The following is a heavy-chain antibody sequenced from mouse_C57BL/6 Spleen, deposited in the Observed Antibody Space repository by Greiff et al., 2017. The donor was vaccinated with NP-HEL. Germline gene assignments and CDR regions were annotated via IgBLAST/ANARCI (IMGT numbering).Heavy chain of an antibody. J-gene: IGHJ2*01. CDR2: IDPEDGET. Sequence: VQLQQSGAELVKPGASVKLSCTASGFNIKDYYMHWVKQRTEQGLEWIGRIDPEDGETKYAPKFKGKATITADTSSNTAYLQLSSLTSEDTAVYYCARPASYGSSPYYFDYWGQGTTLTVSS. CDR1: GFNIKDYY. D-gene: IGHD1-1*01. CDR3: ARPASYGSSPYYFDY. V-gene: IGHV14-2*01.